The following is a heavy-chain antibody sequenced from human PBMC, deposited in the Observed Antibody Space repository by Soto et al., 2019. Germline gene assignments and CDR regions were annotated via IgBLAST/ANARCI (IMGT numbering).Heavy chain of an antibody. J-gene: IGHJ3*02. V-gene: IGHV1-3*01. D-gene: IGHD4-17*01. CDR1: GYTFTSYA. CDR2: INAGNGNT. CDR3: ARNHGDYDALDI. Sequence: QVQLVQSGAEVKKPGASVKVSCKASGYTFTSYAMHWVRQAPGQRLEWMGWINAGNGNTKYSQKFQGRVTITRDTSASTAYMELSSLRSEDTAVYYCARNHGDYDALDIWGQGTMVTVSS.